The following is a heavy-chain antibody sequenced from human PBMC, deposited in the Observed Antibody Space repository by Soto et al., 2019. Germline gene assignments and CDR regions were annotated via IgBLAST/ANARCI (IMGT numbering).Heavy chain of an antibody. D-gene: IGHD6-19*01. J-gene: IGHJ4*02. V-gene: IGHV3-30*18. CDR1: GFTFRTYG. CDR3: AQEAPGGWHFFDS. Sequence: GGSLRLSCAASGFTFRTYGVHWVRQAPGKGLEWVADISCDGTKKFYIDSVKGRFTISRDNSKNTLYLQMNGLRTEDTAVYYCAQEAPGGWHFFDSWGQGTLVTVSS. CDR2: ISCDGTKK.